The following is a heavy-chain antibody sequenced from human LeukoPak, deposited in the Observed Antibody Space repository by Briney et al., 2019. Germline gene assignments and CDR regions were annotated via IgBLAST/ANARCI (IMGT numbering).Heavy chain of an antibody. D-gene: IGHD2-8*01. CDR1: GYTFTSYY. CDR3: ARGLRYCTNGLCPICDY. Sequence: ASVKVSCKASGYTFTSYYMHWVRQAPGQGLEWMGIINPSGGSTSYAQKFQGRVTMTRNTSISTAYMELSSLRSEDTAVYYCARGLRYCTNGLCPICDYWGQGTLVTVSS. V-gene: IGHV1-46*01. CDR2: INPSGGST. J-gene: IGHJ4*02.